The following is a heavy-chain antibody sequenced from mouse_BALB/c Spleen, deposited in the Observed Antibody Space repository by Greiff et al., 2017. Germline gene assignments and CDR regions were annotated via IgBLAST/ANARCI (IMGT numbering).Heavy chain of an antibody. CDR3: ARDDGYDGLGY. V-gene: IGHV5-9-4*01. J-gene: IGHJ4*01. CDR1: GFTFSSYA. CDR2: ISSGGSYT. D-gene: IGHD2-2*01. Sequence: EVKLVESGGGLVKPGGSLKLSCAASGFTFSSYAMSWVRQSPEKRLEWVAEISSGGSYTYYPDTVTGRFTISRDNAKNALYLEMSSLRSEDTAMYYCARDDGYDGLGYWGQGTSVTVSS.